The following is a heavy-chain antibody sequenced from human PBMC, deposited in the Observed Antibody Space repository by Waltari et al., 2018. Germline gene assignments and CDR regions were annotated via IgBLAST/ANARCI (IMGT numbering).Heavy chain of an antibody. J-gene: IGHJ4*02. Sequence: QVQLQESGPGLVKPSETLSLTCAVSGYSISSGYYWGWIRQPPGKGLEWIGSIYNSGSTYYNPSLRSRVTISVDTSKNQFSLKLSSVTAADTAVYYCARYLRYFDYWGQGTLVTVSS. CDR1: GYSISSGYY. CDR3: ARYLRYFDY. V-gene: IGHV4-38-2*01. D-gene: IGHD2-2*01. CDR2: IYNSGST.